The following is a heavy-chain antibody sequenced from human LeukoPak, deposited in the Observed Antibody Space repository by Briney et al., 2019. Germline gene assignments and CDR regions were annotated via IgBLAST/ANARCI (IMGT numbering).Heavy chain of an antibody. CDR3: ARDFGR. CDR1: GFTFGTYT. Sequence: GGSLRLSCAASGFTFGTYTMNWVRQPPGKGLEWVSYISDSGSTIYYADSVKGRFTIPRDIAKNSLYLQMNSLSDEDTAIYYCARDFGRWGQGTLVTVSS. J-gene: IGHJ5*02. CDR2: ISDSGSTI. V-gene: IGHV3-48*02.